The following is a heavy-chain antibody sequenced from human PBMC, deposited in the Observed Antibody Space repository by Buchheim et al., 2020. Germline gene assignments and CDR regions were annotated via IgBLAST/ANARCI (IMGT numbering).Heavy chain of an antibody. D-gene: IGHD3-3*01. CDR1: GGSISSSSYY. Sequence: QLQLQESGPGLVKPSETLSLTCTVSGGSISSSSYYWGWIRQPPGKGLEWIGSIYYSGSTYYNPSLKSRVTISVDPSKNQFSLKLSSVTAADTAVYYCARHFESFTIFGVVKTNGMDVWGQGTT. J-gene: IGHJ6*02. CDR3: ARHFESFTIFGVVKTNGMDV. V-gene: IGHV4-39*01. CDR2: IYYSGST.